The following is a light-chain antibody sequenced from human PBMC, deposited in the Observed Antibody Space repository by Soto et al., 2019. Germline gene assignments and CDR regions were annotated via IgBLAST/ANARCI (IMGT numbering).Light chain of an antibody. CDR1: SSDVGSYNL. Sequence: QSALTQPASVSGSPGQSITISCTGTSSDVGSYNLVSWYQQHPDKAPKLMIYEGTKRPSRVSDRFSGSKSGNTASLTISGLQAEDEADYYCCSYAGSTTLVFGGGTKVTVL. CDR3: CSYAGSTTLV. V-gene: IGLV2-23*01. J-gene: IGLJ2*01. CDR2: EGT.